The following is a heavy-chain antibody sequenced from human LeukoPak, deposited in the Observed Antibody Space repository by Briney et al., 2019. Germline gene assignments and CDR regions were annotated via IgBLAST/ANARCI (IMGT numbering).Heavy chain of an antibody. CDR2: INPNSGGT. D-gene: IGHD5-24*01. Sequence: GASVKVSCKASGYTFTDFYIHWVRQAPGQGFEWMGWINPNSGGTNYPQKFQGRVTMTRDTSISTAYMELSRLRSDDTAMYYCARVGQSDYWGQGTLVTVSS. CDR3: ARVGQSDY. V-gene: IGHV1-2*02. J-gene: IGHJ4*02. CDR1: GYTFTDFY.